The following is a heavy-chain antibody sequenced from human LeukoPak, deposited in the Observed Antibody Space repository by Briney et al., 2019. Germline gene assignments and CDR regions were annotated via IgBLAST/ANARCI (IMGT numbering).Heavy chain of an antibody. D-gene: IGHD2-15*01. CDR1: GFTFSSYA. CDR2: ISYDGSNK. V-gene: IGHV3-30-3*01. CDR3: ARDLLLTLLDY. Sequence: GGSLRLSCAASGFTFSSYAMHWVRQAPGKGPEWVAVISYDGSNKYYADSVKGRFTISRDNSKNTLYLQMNSLRAEDTAVYYCARDLLLTLLDYWGQGTLVTVSS. J-gene: IGHJ4*02.